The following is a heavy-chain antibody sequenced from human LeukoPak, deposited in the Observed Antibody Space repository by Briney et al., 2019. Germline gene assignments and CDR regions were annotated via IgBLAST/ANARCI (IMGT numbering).Heavy chain of an antibody. CDR2: IYYSGST. CDR1: GGSISSSSYY. D-gene: IGHD5-12*01. V-gene: IGHV4-39*07. CDR3: APPIDGYGGSLY. J-gene: IGHJ4*02. Sequence: SETLSLTCTVSGGSISSSSYYWGWIRQPPGKGLEWIGSIYYSGSTYYNPSLKSRVTISVDTSKNQFSLKLSSVTAVDTAVYYCAPPIDGYGGSLYWGQGTLVTVSS.